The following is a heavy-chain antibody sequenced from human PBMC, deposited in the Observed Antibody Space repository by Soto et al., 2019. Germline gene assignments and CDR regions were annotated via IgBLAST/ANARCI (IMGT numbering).Heavy chain of an antibody. Sequence: QVQLQESGPGLVRPSETLSLTCTVSGGSVNSGSYYWSWIRQPPGKVLEWIGYIYYSGSTNYNPSLTSRVTISVATSKNQFSLKLSSVPAADTAVYHCGRGSHYDPGMDVWGKGTTVTVSS. J-gene: IGHJ6*04. V-gene: IGHV4-61*01. CDR3: GRGSHYDPGMDV. CDR1: GGSVNSGSYY. CDR2: IYYSGST.